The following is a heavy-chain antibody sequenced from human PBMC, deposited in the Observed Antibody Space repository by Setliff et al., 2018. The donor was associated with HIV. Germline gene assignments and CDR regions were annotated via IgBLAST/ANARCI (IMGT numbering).Heavy chain of an antibody. V-gene: IGHV4-39*01. CDR1: GGSISSNNYY. J-gene: IGHJ6*02. CDR3: GTAMYYYYGLDV. D-gene: IGHD2-2*01. Sequence: PSETLSLTCTVSGGSISSNNYYWGWIRQPPGKGLEWIASIYYSGSTYYNPSLKSRITISVDTSKNQFSLRLSSVTAADAAVYYCGTAMYYYYGLDVWGQGIRVTVSS. CDR2: IYYSGST.